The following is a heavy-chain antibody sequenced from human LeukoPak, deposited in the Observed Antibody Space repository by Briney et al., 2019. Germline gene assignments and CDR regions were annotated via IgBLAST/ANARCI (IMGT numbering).Heavy chain of an antibody. J-gene: IGHJ4*02. D-gene: IGHD6-19*01. CDR2: IKQDGSKT. V-gene: IGHV3-7*01. Sequence: GGSLRLSCAASGFPFSTYWMTWVRQAPGKGLEWVANIKQDGSKTYYVDSVKGRFTISRDNAKNSLSLQMNSLRAEDTAVYYCAKEGSSGWYDYWGQGTLVTVSS. CDR3: AKEGSSGWYDY. CDR1: GFPFSTYW.